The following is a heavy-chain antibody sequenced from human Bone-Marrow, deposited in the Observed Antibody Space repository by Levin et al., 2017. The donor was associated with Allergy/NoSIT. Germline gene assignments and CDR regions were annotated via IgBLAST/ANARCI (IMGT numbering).Heavy chain of an antibody. J-gene: IGHJ4*02. CDR1: RASIGSDSYY. D-gene: IGHD5/OR15-5a*01. CDR3: ARGSTRGGPINFFDS. Sequence: SETLSLTCNVSRASIGSDSYYWSWIRLQPGKGLQWIGYIYFREKTYYNLALKRRLTISVGSSKNHFSLKFTSVTAPDTAVYYCARGSTRGGPINFFDSWGQGTQVTVSS. V-gene: IGHV4-31*03. CDR2: IYFREKT.